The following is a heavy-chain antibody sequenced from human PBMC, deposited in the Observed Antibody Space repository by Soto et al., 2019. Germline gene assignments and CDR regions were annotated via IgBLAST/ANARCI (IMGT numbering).Heavy chain of an antibody. J-gene: IGHJ4*02. CDR2: INSGSTSI. CDR1: GFTFSSHV. Sequence: EEQLVESGGGLVQPGGSLRLSCAASGFTFSSHVMYWVRQAPGKGLEWVSSINSGSTSIYYADSVKGRFTISRDNGKNSLYLQMSSLRADDTAVYYCLNGDYYVGQGTRVTVSS. CDR3: LNGDYY. V-gene: IGHV3-48*01. D-gene: IGHD4-17*01.